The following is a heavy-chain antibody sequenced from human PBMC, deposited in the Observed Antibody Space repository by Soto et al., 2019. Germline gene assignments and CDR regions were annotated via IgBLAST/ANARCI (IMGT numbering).Heavy chain of an antibody. Sequence: QVQLVQSGAEVKKPGASVKVSCKASGYIFSSFGFSWVRQAPGQGLEWMGWISAYNGKRYYAETFQGRVTMTTDTSTSTAYMELKTLRYDDTAVYYCAREGQLGYWGQGTPVTVSS. CDR2: ISAYNGKR. J-gene: IGHJ4*02. V-gene: IGHV1-18*01. CDR3: AREGQLGY. D-gene: IGHD6-6*01. CDR1: GYIFSSFG.